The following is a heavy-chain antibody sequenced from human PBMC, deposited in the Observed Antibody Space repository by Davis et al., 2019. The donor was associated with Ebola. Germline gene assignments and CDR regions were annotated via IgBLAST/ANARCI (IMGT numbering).Heavy chain of an antibody. D-gene: IGHD2-2*01. CDR3: ARGGYCSSTSCYGYYYYGMDV. CDR2: IIPILGIA. V-gene: IGHV1-69*04. J-gene: IGHJ6*02. CDR1: GGTFSSYA. Sequence: SVKVSCKASGGTFSSYAISWVRQAPGQGLEWMGRIIPILGIANYAQKFQGRVTITADKSTSTAYMELSSLRSEDTAVYYCARGGYCSSTSCYGYYYYGMDVWGQGTTVTVSS.